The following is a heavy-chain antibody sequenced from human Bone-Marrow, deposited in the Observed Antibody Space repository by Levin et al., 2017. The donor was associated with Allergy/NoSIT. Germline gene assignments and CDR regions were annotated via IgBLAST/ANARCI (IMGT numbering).Heavy chain of an antibody. J-gene: IGHJ6*02. CDR1: GFTISSNY. V-gene: IGHV3-53*01. CDR3: ARAPGIAAGGGMDV. Sequence: LSLTCAASGFTISSNYMSWVRQAPGKGLEWVSVIYSGGSTYYADSVKGRFTISRDNSKNTLYLQMNSLRAEDTAVYYCARAPGIAAGGGMDVWGQGTTVTVSS. CDR2: IYSGGST. D-gene: IGHD6-13*01.